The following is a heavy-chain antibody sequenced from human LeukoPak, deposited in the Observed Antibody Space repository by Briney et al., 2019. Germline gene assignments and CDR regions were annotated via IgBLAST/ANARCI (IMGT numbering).Heavy chain of an antibody. V-gene: IGHV3-23*01. CDR2: LRGNGET. J-gene: IGHJ4*02. D-gene: IGHD3-16*01. CDR3: ARASWVSSTDAVR. Sequence: GGSLRLSCAASGLSFSTFAMSWVRQGPARGLEWVSSLRGNGETFYAGSVRGRFTLSSDSFRNTVYLQLNNLRVEDTAIYYCARASWVSSTDAVRWGQGTLVTVSS. CDR1: GLSFSTFA.